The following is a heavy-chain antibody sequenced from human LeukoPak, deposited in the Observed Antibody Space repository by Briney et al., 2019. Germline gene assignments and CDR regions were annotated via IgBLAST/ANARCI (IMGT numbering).Heavy chain of an antibody. V-gene: IGHV4-30-4*07. J-gene: IGHJ4*02. CDR1: GGSISSGGYS. D-gene: IGHD3-22*01. Sequence: SETLSLTCAVSGGSISSGGYSWSWIRQPPGKGLEWIGYIYYSGSTYYNPSLKSRVTISVDTSKNQFSLKLSSVTAADTAVYYCARGHTYDSSGYYYFDYWGQGTLVTVSS. CDR2: IYYSGST. CDR3: ARGHTYDSSGYYYFDY.